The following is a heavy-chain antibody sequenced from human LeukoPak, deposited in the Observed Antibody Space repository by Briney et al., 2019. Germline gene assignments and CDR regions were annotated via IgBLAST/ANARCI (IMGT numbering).Heavy chain of an antibody. J-gene: IGHJ3*02. D-gene: IGHD1-26*01. CDR1: GYSISSGYY. CDR3: AREGVGATTGDAFDI. CDR2: IYHSGST. Sequence: SETLSLTCTVSGYSISSGYYWGWIRQPPGKGLEWIGSIYHSGSTNYNPSLKSRVTISVDTSKNQFSLKLSSVTAADTAVYYCAREGVGATTGDAFDIWGQGTMVTVSS. V-gene: IGHV4-38-2*02.